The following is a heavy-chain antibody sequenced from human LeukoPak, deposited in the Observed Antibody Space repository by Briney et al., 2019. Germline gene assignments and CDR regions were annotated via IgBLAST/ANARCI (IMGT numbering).Heavy chain of an antibody. D-gene: IGHD4-17*01. CDR1: GFTVSSNY. Sequence: GSLRLSCAASGFTVSSNYMSWVRQAPGKGLEWVSVIYSGGSTYYADSVKGRFTISRDNSKNTLYLQMNSLRAEDTAVYYCARLLHGVRFDYWGQGTLVTVSS. CDR3: ARLLHGVRFDY. CDR2: IYSGGST. V-gene: IGHV3-53*01. J-gene: IGHJ4*02.